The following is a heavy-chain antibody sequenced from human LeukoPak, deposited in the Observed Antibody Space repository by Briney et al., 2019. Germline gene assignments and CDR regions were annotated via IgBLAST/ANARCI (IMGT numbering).Heavy chain of an antibody. J-gene: IGHJ4*02. CDR2: ISGSGGST. CDR3: AKDRRSGWYYFDY. V-gene: IGHV3-23*01. CDR1: GFTFSSYA. D-gene: IGHD6-19*01. Sequence: GGSLRLSCAASGFTFSSYAMSWVRQAPGKGLECVSAISGSGGSTYYADSVKGRFTISRDNSKNTLYLQMNSLRAEDTAVYYCAKDRRSGWYYFDYWGPGTLVTVSS.